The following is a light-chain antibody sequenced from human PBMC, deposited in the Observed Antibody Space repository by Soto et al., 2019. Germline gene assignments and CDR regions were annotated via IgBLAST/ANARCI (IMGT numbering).Light chain of an antibody. V-gene: IGLV1-44*01. J-gene: IGLJ1*01. Sequence: QSALTQPPSASGTPGQRVTISCSGSSSNIGSNTVNWYQQLPGTAPKLLIYSNNQRPSGVPDRFSGSKSGTSASLAISGLQCEDEADYYCAAWDDSLNGPVFGTGTKVTVL. CDR3: AAWDDSLNGPV. CDR1: SSNIGSNT. CDR2: SNN.